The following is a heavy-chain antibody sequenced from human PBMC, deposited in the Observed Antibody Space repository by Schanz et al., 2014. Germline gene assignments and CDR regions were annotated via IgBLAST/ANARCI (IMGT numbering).Heavy chain of an antibody. CDR3: AKGRFGELSAFDI. J-gene: IGHJ3*02. V-gene: IGHV3-23*04. CDR2: ISASGGDT. D-gene: IGHD3-10*01. CDR1: GFTFENYA. Sequence: EVQLVESGGGVVRPGGSLRLSCAASGFTFENYALTWVRQVPGKGLEWVSVISASGGDTYYADSVKGRFTISRDNSRNTLYLQMNSLRAEDTAVYYCAKGRFGELSAFDIWGQGTMXTVSS.